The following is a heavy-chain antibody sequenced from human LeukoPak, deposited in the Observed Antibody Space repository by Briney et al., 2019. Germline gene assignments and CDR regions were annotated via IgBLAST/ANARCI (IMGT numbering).Heavy chain of an antibody. CDR3: VRSGYDYDWFDP. D-gene: IGHD5-12*01. J-gene: IGHJ5*02. Sequence: ASVKVSCKASGGSFSDYSISWVRQAPGQGLEWMGRIIAILDTAHYAQKFQGRFTITADKSTTTVYMELSSVRSDDTAVYYCVRSGYDYDWFDPWGQGTLVTVSS. CDR2: IIAILDTA. V-gene: IGHV1-69*08. CDR1: GGSFSDYS.